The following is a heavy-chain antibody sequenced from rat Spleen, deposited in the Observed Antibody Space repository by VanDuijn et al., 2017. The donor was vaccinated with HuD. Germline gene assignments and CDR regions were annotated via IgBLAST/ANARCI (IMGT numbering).Heavy chain of an antibody. V-gene: IGHV3-3*01. J-gene: IGHJ4*01. Sequence: VQLQESGPGLVKPSQSLSLTCSVTAYSIISSYRWNWIRKFPGNKLEWMGHLNSAGTTSYNPSLKSRISITRDTSKNQFFLHVNSVSTEDTATYYCARRGIWDVMDAWGQGASVTVSS. CDR1: AYSIISSYR. D-gene: IGHD1-11*01. CDR3: ARRGIWDVMDA. CDR2: LNSAGTT.